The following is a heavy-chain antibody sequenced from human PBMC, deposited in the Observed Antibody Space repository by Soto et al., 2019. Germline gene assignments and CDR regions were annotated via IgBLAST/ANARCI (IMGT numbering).Heavy chain of an antibody. CDR1: GDSVSRNTAA. V-gene: IGHV6-1*01. J-gene: IGHJ4*02. CDR3: ARRALVFNRALVPAPRSYYFDY. CDR2: TDYRAKWYN. D-gene: IGHD5-18*01. Sequence: QVQLQQSGPGLVKPSQTLSLTCAISGDSVSRNTAAWNWVRQSPARGLEWLGTTDYRAKWYNDYAGSVKIRITINPETSKTQFSLQLNSVTPEDTAVYYCARRALVFNRALVPAPRSYYFDYWGQGTLVTVSS.